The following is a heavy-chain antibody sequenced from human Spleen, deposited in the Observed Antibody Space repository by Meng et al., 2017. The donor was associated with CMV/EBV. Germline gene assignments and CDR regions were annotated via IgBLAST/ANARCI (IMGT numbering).Heavy chain of an antibody. CDR3: ARDGYSSSSDY. D-gene: IGHD6-6*01. Sequence: GESLKISCAASGFTFSSYSMNWVRQAPGKGLEWVSYISSSSSTIYYADSVKGRFTISRDNAKNSLYLQMNSLRAEDTAVYYCARDGYSSSSDYWGQGTLVTVSS. CDR2: ISSSSSTI. J-gene: IGHJ4*02. V-gene: IGHV3-48*04. CDR1: GFTFSSYS.